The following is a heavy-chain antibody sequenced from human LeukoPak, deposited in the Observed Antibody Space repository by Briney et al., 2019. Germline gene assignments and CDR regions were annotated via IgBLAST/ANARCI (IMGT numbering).Heavy chain of an antibody. CDR1: GFTFNNYV. CDR3: AKRTLETTDPALDY. Sequence: GGSLRLSCTASGFTFNNYVMSWVRQAPGKGLEWVSAISGGGDPTYYADSAKGRFTIFRDNSRNLVYLQMNSLRAEDTAVYYCAKRTLETTDPALDYWGQGTLVTVAS. J-gene: IGHJ4*02. V-gene: IGHV3-23*01. CDR2: ISGGGDPT. D-gene: IGHD3-3*01.